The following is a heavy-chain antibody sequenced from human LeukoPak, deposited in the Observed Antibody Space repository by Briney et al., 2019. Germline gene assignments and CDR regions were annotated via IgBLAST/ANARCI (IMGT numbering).Heavy chain of an antibody. V-gene: IGHV1-2*02. CDR1: GYTFTGYY. CDR3: ARQDYYGYGMDV. CDR2: INPNSGGT. Sequence: ASVKVSCKASGYTFTGYYMHWVRQAPGQGLEWMGWINPNSGGTNYAQKFQGRVTMTRDTSISTAYMELSRLRSDDTAVYYCARQDYYGYGMDVWGQGTTVTVSS. D-gene: IGHD3-10*01. J-gene: IGHJ6*02.